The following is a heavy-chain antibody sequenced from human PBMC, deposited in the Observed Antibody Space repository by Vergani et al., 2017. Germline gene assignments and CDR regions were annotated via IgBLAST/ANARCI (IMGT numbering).Heavy chain of an antibody. D-gene: IGHD3-10*01. J-gene: IGHJ5*02. CDR2: IDWDNTK. CDR1: GFSLSSGGMR. Sequence: QVTLKESGPALVKPTQTLTLTCSLSGFSLSSGGMRVSWIRQPPGKALEWFARIDWDNTKVYSSSLKSRLFISKDISKNEVVLTMTNMDPVDTATYYCSRTSGSTITAHSKACCFDPGGQEIRVTVPS. CDR3: SRTSGSTITAHSKACCFDP. V-gene: IGHV2-70*04.